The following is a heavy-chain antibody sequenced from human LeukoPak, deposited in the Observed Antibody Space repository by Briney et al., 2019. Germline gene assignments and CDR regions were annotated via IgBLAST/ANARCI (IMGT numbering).Heavy chain of an antibody. D-gene: IGHD3-10*01. V-gene: IGHV1-46*01. CDR1: GYTFTSYY. CDR2: INPSGGST. J-gene: IGHJ6*02. Sequence: ASVKVSCKASGYTFTSYYMHWVRQAPGQGLEWMGIINPSGGSTSYAQKFQGRVTMTRDTSTSTVYMELSSLRSEDTAVYYCARGAPQVKTELNSAPRGQGYYYYYGMDVWGQGTTVTVSS. CDR3: ARGAPQVKTELNSAPRGQGYYYYYGMDV.